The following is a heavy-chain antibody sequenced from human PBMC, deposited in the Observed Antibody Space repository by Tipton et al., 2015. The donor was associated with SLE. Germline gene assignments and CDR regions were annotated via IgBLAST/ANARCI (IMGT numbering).Heavy chain of an antibody. CDR3: ARGDFDI. V-gene: IGHV4-61*02. CDR2: IYTSGST. Sequence: TLSLTCTVSGGSISSGSYYWSWIRQPAGKGLEWIGRIYTSGSTNYNPSLKSRVTISVDTSKNQFSLKLSSVTAADTAVYYCARGDFDIWGQGTMVTVSS. CDR1: GGSISSGSYY. J-gene: IGHJ3*02. D-gene: IGHD2-21*02.